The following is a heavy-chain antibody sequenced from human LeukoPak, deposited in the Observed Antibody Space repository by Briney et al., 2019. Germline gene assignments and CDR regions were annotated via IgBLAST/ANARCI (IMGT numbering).Heavy chain of an antibody. CDR3: ARDRHYDILTGNFDC. J-gene: IGHJ4*02. D-gene: IGHD3-9*01. CDR2: ISSSSDTI. V-gene: IGHV3-48*04. Sequence: GGSLRLSCAASGFTFGPYTMNWVRQAPGKGLEWVSYISSSSDTIYYADSVKGRFTISRDNAKNSLYLQMNSLRAEDTAVYYCARDRHYDILTGNFDCWGQGTLVTVSS. CDR1: GFTFGPYT.